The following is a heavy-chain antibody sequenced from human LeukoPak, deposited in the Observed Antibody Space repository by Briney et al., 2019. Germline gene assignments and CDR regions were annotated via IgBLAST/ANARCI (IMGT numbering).Heavy chain of an antibody. CDR2: ISAYNGNT. CDR3: ASTYCTNGVCYKDDAFDI. Sequence: ASVKVSCKASGYTFTSYSISWVRQAPGQGLEWMGWISAYNGNTNYAQKLQGRVTMTTDTSTSTAYMELRSLRSDDTAVYYCASTYCTNGVCYKDDAFDIWGQGTMVTVSS. J-gene: IGHJ3*02. V-gene: IGHV1-18*01. CDR1: GYTFTSYS. D-gene: IGHD2-8*01.